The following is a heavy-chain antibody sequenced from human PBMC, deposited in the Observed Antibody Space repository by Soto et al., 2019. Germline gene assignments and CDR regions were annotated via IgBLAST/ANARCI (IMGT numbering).Heavy chain of an antibody. CDR1: GGSISSGGYY. Sequence: TLSLTCTVSGGSISSGGYYWSWIRQHPGKGLEWIGYIYYSGSTYYNPSLKSRVTISVDTSKNQFSLKLSSVTAADTAVYYCARSSVGATRYFDYWGQGTLVTVSS. V-gene: IGHV4-31*03. CDR3: ARSSVGATRYFDY. D-gene: IGHD1-26*01. CDR2: IYYSGST. J-gene: IGHJ4*02.